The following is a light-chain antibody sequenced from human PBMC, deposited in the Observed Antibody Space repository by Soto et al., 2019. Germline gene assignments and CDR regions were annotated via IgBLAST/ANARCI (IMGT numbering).Light chain of an antibody. Sequence: EIVLTQSPATLSLSPGERATLSCRASQSVSRDFAWYQQKPGQAPRLLIYDASNRATGIPARFSGSGSGTDFPLTINSLQPEDFAVYYCQHRHNFGPGTKVDFK. CDR2: DAS. V-gene: IGKV3-11*01. J-gene: IGKJ3*01. CDR1: QSVSRD. CDR3: QHRHN.